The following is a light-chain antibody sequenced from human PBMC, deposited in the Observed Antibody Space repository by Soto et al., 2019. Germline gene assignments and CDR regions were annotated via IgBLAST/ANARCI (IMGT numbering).Light chain of an antibody. CDR3: ATWDDSLNGPV. Sequence: QSVLTQPPSASETPGQRVTISCSGSSSDIGSNTVNWYQNLPGTAPKLLIYNNNQRPSGVPDRFSGSKSDTSASLAISGLQSEDEADYYCATWDDSLNGPVFGGGTKLTVL. CDR2: NNN. V-gene: IGLV1-44*01. J-gene: IGLJ2*01. CDR1: SSDIGSNT.